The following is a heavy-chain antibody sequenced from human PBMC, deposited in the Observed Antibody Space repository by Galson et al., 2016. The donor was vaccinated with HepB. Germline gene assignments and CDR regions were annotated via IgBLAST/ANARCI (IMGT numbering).Heavy chain of an antibody. CDR1: EIDFTDAW. V-gene: IGHV3-15*01. CDR3: TRDQGGYRFYGMDI. Sequence: SLRLSCATTEIDFTDAWMSWARQAPGKGLEWVGRIKSKGHGETTDYAAPVKDRFTISRDDSKNTLYLQMNSLKTEDTAVYYCTRDQGGYRFYGMDIWGQGTTVTVSS. CDR2: IKSKGHGETT. D-gene: IGHD5-18*01. J-gene: IGHJ6*02.